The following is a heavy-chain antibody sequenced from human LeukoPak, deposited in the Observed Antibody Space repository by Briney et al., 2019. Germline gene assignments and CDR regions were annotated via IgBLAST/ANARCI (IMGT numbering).Heavy chain of an antibody. CDR3: GGTAYYGGDCYSDY. CDR2: IYYSGST. Sequence: SETLSLTCTVSGGSISSSSYYWGWIRQPPGKGLEWIGSIYYSGSTYYNPSLKSRVTISVDTSKNQFSLKLSSVTAADTAVYYWGGTAYYGGDCYSDYWGQGTLVTVSS. V-gene: IGHV4-39*03. D-gene: IGHD2-21*01. CDR1: GGSISSSSYY. J-gene: IGHJ4*02.